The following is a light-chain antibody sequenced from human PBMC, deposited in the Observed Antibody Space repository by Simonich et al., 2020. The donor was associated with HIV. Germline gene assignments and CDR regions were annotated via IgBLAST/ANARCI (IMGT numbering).Light chain of an antibody. V-gene: IGKV1-12*01. Sequence: DIQMTQSPSSVSASVGDRVTITLPASQGISRWLAWYQQKPGKAPKLLIYAAYSLQSGFPSRFNGGGSGTHFTLTSSSLQPEDFATYYCQQANTFPRTFGQGTKVEIK. CDR1: QGISRW. CDR3: QQANTFPRT. CDR2: AAY. J-gene: IGKJ1*01.